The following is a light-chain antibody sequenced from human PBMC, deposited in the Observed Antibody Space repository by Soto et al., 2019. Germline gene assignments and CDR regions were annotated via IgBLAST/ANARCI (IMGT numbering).Light chain of an antibody. V-gene: IGKV3-20*01. CDR3: QQYGSWWT. J-gene: IGKJ1*01. CDR1: QSVSSSY. Sequence: EIVLTQSPGTLSLSPGERATLSCRASQSVSSSYLAWYQQKPGQAPRLLIYGASSSATGIPDRFSGSGSGTDFTLTISRLEPEDFAVYYCQQYGSWWTFGQGTKVDIK. CDR2: GAS.